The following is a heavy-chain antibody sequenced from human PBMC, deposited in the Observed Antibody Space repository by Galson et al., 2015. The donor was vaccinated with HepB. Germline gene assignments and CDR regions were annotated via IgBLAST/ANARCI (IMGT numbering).Heavy chain of an antibody. J-gene: IGHJ4*02. V-gene: IGHV4-39*07. Sequence: CTVSGGSISSGGYYWGWIRQPPGKGLEWIGSIYYSGSTYYNPSLKSRVTISVDTSKNQFSLKLSSVTAADTAVYYCASAEGGWVDYWGQGTLVTVSS. CDR1: GGSISSGGYY. CDR3: ASAEGGWVDY. CDR2: IYYSGST. D-gene: IGHD1-26*01.